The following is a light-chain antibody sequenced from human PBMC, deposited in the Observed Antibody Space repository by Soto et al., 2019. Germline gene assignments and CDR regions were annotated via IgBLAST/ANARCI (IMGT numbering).Light chain of an antibody. CDR2: DAS. Sequence: DIQMTQSPSTLSASVGDKVTITCRASQSISSWLAWDQQKPGKAPKVLIYDASRLESGVPSRFSGSGSGTEFTLTISSLQPDDFATYYCQQYNSYSPWTFGQGTKVEIK. CDR3: QQYNSYSPWT. CDR1: QSISSW. J-gene: IGKJ1*01. V-gene: IGKV1-5*01.